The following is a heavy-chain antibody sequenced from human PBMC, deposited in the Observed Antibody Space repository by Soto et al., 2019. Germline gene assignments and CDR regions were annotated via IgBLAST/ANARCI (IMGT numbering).Heavy chain of an antibody. J-gene: IGHJ6*02. D-gene: IGHD3-3*01. CDR2: VFDSGNT. CDR1: GGSISTYS. CDR3: EAWSSYYTVDV. V-gene: IGHV4-4*07. Sequence: QVHLQESGPGLVRTSENLSLTCSVSGGSISTYSWSWIRQPAGKGLEWIGRVFDSGNTIYNPSLQSRVSMSLDTSKRQFSLRLTSVTAADTAVYYCEAWSSYYTVDVWGQGTTVTVSS.